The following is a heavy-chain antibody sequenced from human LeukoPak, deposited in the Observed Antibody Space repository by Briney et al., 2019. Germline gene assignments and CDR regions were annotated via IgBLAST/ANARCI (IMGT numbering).Heavy chain of an antibody. V-gene: IGHV3-30-3*01. D-gene: IGHD4-23*01. CDR1: GFTFSSYA. J-gene: IGHJ4*02. CDR3: ARVLTPGIWDYFDY. Sequence: GGALRLSCAASGFTFSSYAMHWVREAPGKGLEWVAVISYDGSNKYYADSVKGRFTISRDNSKNTLYLQMNSLRAEDTAVYYCARVLTPGIWDYFDYWGQGTLVTVSS. CDR2: ISYDGSNK.